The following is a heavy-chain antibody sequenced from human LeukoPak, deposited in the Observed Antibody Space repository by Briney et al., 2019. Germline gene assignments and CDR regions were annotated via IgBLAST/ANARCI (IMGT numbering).Heavy chain of an antibody. CDR1: GFTVSSNY. J-gene: IGHJ3*02. CDR3: AKGGYYTTDAFDI. Sequence: PGGSLRLSCAASGFTVSSNYMSWVRQAPGKGLEWVSVIYSGGSTYYADSVKGRFTISRDNSKNTLYLQMNSLRAEGTAVYYCAKGGYYTTDAFDIWGQGTMVTVSS. CDR2: IYSGGST. D-gene: IGHD3-22*01. V-gene: IGHV3-53*01.